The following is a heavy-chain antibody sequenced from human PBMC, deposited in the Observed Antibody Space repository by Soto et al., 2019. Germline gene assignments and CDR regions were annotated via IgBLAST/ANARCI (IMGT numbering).Heavy chain of an antibody. D-gene: IGHD6-19*01. CDR1: GFTFSSYA. V-gene: IGHV3-23*01. J-gene: IGHJ4*02. Sequence: LRLSCAASGFTFSSYAMSWVRQAPGKGLEWVSAISGSGGSTYYADSVKGRFTISRDNSKNTLYLQMNSLRAEDTAVYYCAKQKQWLVLFDYWGQGTLVTVSS. CDR3: AKQKQWLVLFDY. CDR2: ISGSGGST.